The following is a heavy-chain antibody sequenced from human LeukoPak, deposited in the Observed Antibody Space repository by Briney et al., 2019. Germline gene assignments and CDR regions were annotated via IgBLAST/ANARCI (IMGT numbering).Heavy chain of an antibody. D-gene: IGHD3-10*01. CDR3: ARVVGVTPAFDI. CDR2: IYYSGST. J-gene: IGHJ3*02. V-gene: IGHV4-30-4*08. CDR1: GDSISSGDYY. Sequence: PSQTLSLTCTVSGDSISSGDYYWSWIRQPPGKGLEWLGYIYYSGSTYYNPSLKRRVTISAETSTNQFSLKLSSVTAADTAVYYCARVVGVTPAFDIWGQGTMVTVSS.